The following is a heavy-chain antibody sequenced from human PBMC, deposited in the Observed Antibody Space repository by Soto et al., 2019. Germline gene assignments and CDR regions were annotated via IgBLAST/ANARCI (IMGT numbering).Heavy chain of an antibody. Sequence: QVQLVQSGAEVKKPGASVKVSCKVSGYTLNEVAMHWVRQAPGKGLEWLGGFDPDEAETIYAQHFPGRVTMNEDTSTDTVYMELSSLRSEDTALYFCTTSHGDYNFDHWGQGTLVTVSS. CDR3: TTSHGDYNFDH. D-gene: IGHD4-17*01. CDR2: FDPDEAET. J-gene: IGHJ5*02. V-gene: IGHV1-24*01. CDR1: GYTLNEVA.